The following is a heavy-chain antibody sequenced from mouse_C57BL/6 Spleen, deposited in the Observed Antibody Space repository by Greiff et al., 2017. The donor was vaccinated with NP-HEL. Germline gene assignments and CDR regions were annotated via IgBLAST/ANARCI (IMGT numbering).Heavy chain of an antibody. J-gene: IGHJ2*01. CDR3: ARDGYYFDY. V-gene: IGHV5-4*01. Sequence: EVQVVESGGGLVKPGGSLKLSCAASGFTFSSYAMSWVRQTPEKRLEWVATISDGGSYTYYPDTVKGRFTISRDNAKNNLYLQMSHLKSEDTARYYCARDGYYFDYGGQGTTLTVSA. CDR2: ISDGGSYT. D-gene: IGHD2-2*01. CDR1: GFTFSSYA.